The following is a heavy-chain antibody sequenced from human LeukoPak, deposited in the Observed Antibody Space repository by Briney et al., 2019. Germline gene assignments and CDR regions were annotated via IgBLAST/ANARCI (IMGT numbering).Heavy chain of an antibody. V-gene: IGHV4-30-4*01. CDR2: IYYSGST. J-gene: IGHJ4*02. CDR1: GGSISSGDYY. Sequence: SQTLSLTCTVSGGSISSGDYYWSWIRQPPGKGLEWIGYIYYSGSTYHNPSLKSRVTISVDTSKNQFSLKLSSVIAADTAVYYCARGHYYGSGLFDYWGQGTLVTVSS. CDR3: ARGHYYGSGLFDY. D-gene: IGHD3-10*01.